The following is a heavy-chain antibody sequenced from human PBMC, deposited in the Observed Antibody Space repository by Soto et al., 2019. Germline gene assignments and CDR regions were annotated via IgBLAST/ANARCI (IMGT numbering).Heavy chain of an antibody. CDR2: ISHDGCNK. J-gene: IGHJ4*02. D-gene: IGHD6-19*01. Sequence: QVQLVESGGGVVQPGGALRLSCAASGFTFSSTGMHWVRQAAGKGLEWVAVISHDGCNKYYGDSVKGRFTISRDNSKNTLYLQMNSLRADDTAVYYCAKDWGIAVAAHWGQGTLVTVSS. CDR3: AKDWGIAVAAH. CDR1: GFTFSSTG. V-gene: IGHV3-30*18.